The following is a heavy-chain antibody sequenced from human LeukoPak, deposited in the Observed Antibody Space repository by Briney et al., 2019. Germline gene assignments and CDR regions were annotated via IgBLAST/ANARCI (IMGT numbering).Heavy chain of an antibody. CDR2: IGTEGDT. D-gene: IGHD3-22*01. J-gene: IGHJ1*01. Sequence: GGSLRLSCAASGFTFSSYDMHWVRQAIGKGLEWVSAIGTEGDTYYSGSVRGRFTISRENDKNSLYLQMSSLRAGDAAVYYCARDSSHITMIGYFQHWGQGTLVTVSP. CDR1: GFTFSSYD. CDR3: ARDSSHITMIGYFQH. V-gene: IGHV3-13*01.